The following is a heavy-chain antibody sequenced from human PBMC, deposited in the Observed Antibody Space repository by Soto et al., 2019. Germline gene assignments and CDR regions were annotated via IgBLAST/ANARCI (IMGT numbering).Heavy chain of an antibody. CDR2: VNPSGGHT. J-gene: IGHJ4*02. D-gene: IGHD2-21*02. CDR1: GDTFTDYY. CDR3: ARGGHVVVVTAALDY. Sequence: QVQLVQSGAEVKKPGASVKVSCKASGDTFTDYYIHWVRQAPGQGLEWMGTVNPSGGHTTYAQHFLGRMTMTRDTSTSALYMELTSLTSEDTAVYYCARGGHVVVVTAALDYWGQETLVTVSS. V-gene: IGHV1-46*01.